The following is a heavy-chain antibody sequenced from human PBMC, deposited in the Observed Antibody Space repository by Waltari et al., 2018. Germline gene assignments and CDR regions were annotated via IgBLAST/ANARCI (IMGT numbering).Heavy chain of an antibody. Sequence: EVQLLESGGGLVQPGRSLRLSCATSGFTFISHAISSVREARGKGLEWVSAISGSGGSTYYADSVKGRYTSSRDNAKNTLYLQMNSLRGEDTAVYYCAKNQRSYRKNDAFDIWGQGTMVTVSS. J-gene: IGHJ3*02. V-gene: IGHV3-23*01. CDR1: GFTFISHA. D-gene: IGHD1-26*01. CDR2: ISGSGGST. CDR3: AKNQRSYRKNDAFDI.